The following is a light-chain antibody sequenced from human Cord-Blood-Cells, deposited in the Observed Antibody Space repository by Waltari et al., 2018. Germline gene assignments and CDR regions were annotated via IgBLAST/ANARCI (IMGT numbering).Light chain of an antibody. CDR1: TPNIGAGYT. V-gene: IGLV1-40*01. CDR3: QSYDSSLSGYV. Sequence: QSVLTQPPAERAVPVVRVTISRTASTPNIGAGYTSPLHQQPPGTAPKLLNYGKRHRQSGVRDRFSGSKSGTSASQAITGLQAEDEADYYWQSYDSSLSGYVFGTGTKVTVL. CDR2: GKR. J-gene: IGLJ1*01.